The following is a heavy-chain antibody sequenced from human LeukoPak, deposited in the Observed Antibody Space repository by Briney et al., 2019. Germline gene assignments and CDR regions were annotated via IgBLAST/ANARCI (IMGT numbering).Heavy chain of an antibody. V-gene: IGHV1-69*05. CDR3: ARSLGSSFSFYFDS. D-gene: IGHD6-13*01. CDR1: GGTFSSYA. Sequence: SVKVSCKASGGTFSSYAISWVRQAPGQGLEWMGGIIPIFGTANYAQKFQGRVTMTRDTSISTVYMELSRLTYDDTAVYFCARSLGSSFSFYFDSWGQGTLVTVSS. J-gene: IGHJ4*02. CDR2: IIPIFGTA.